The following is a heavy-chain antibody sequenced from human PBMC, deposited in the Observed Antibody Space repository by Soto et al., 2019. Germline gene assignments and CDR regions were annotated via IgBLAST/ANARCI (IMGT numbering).Heavy chain of an antibody. CDR2: VYWNDDK. V-gene: IGHV2-5*01. CDR3: AHRPVGYGYGSERFDP. D-gene: IGHD3-10*01. Sequence: QITLKESGPTLLKPTQTLTLTCTFSGFSLTTSGVGVGWIRQAPGKALAWLALVYWNDDKRYRPSLKSRLTITRDTSKNQVVLTMTDMDPVDTATYYCAHRPVGYGYGSERFDPWGQGTLVTVSS. CDR1: GFSLTTSGVG. J-gene: IGHJ5*02.